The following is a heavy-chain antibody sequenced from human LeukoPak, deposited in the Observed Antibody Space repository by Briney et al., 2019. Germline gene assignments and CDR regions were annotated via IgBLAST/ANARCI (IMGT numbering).Heavy chain of an antibody. V-gene: IGHV1-18*01. CDR3: ARVVRAQTMIVVVITPAARDYSMDV. J-gene: IGHJ6*03. D-gene: IGHD3-22*01. Sequence: ASVKVSCKASGYTFTSYGISWVRQAPGQGLEWMGWISAYNGNTNYAQKLQGRVTMTTDTSTSTAYMELRSLSSDDTAVYYCARVVRAQTMIVVVITPAARDYSMDVWGKGTTVTISS. CDR2: ISAYNGNT. CDR1: GYTFTSYG.